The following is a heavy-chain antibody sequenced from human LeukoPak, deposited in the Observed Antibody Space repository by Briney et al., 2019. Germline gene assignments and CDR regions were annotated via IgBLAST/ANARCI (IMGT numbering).Heavy chain of an antibody. J-gene: IGHJ4*02. Sequence: GSLRLSCAASDFSFATYGMGWVRQAPGRGLEWVSSVSGGDPTTYYADSVKGRFTISRDNAKNSLYLQMNSLRAEDTAVYYCARAEGYDILTGYYVDYWGQGTLVTVSS. V-gene: IGHV3-21*01. CDR3: ARAEGYDILTGYYVDY. CDR2: VSGGDPTT. D-gene: IGHD3-9*01. CDR1: DFSFATYG.